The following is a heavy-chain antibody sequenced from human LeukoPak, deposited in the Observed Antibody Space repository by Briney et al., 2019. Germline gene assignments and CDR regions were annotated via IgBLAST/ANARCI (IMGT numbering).Heavy chain of an antibody. CDR3: AQDLGGTVVSQYFQH. J-gene: IGHJ1*01. Sequence: GKSLRLSCAASGFSFRYFGMHWVRQAPGKGLEWLSLILHDGSNQYYADSLKGRFTVSRNNSENTLYLQMNSLGADDTAIYYCAQDLGGTVVSQYFQHWGQGTLVTVSS. CDR2: ILHDGSNQ. V-gene: IGHV3-30*18. CDR1: GFSFRYFG. D-gene: IGHD3-16*01.